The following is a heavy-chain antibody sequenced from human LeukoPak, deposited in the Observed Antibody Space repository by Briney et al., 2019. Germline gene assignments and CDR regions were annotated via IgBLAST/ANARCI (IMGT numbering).Heavy chain of an antibody. V-gene: IGHV1-2*02. Sequence: ASVKVSCKASGYIFSDYYMHWVRQAPGQGLEWMGWINPNSGGTNYAQKFQGRVTMTRDTSISTVDMELSRLRSDDKAVYYCARRYGSSQRGYWGQGTLVTVSS. D-gene: IGHD6-13*01. CDR2: INPNSGGT. CDR3: ARRYGSSQRGY. J-gene: IGHJ4*02. CDR1: GYIFSDYY.